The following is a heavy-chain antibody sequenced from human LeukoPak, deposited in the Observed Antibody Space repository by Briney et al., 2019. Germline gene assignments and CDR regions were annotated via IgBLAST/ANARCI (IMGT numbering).Heavy chain of an antibody. CDR2: IIPIFGTA. D-gene: IGHD3-22*01. Sequence: ASVKVSCKASGGTFSSYAISWVRQAPGQGLEWMGGIIPIFGTANYAQKFQGRVTITADESTSTAYMELSSLRSDDTAVYYCARDSGYDSSGYYHSNFDYWGQGTLVTVSS. V-gene: IGHV1-69*13. J-gene: IGHJ4*02. CDR3: ARDSGYDSSGYYHSNFDY. CDR1: GGTFSSYA.